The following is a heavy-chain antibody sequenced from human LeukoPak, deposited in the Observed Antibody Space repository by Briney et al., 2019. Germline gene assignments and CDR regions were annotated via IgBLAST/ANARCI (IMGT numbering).Heavy chain of an antibody. D-gene: IGHD1-26*01. J-gene: IGHJ4*02. V-gene: IGHV3-30*02. CDR3: AKDSWEVGATSEIDY. CDR1: GFTFSNYG. CDR2: IRYDGSDK. Sequence: GGSLKLSCAASGFTFSNYGMHWVRQAPGKGLDWLSFIRYDGSDKYYANSVKGRFTISRDNSKKKVYLQMNSLRVEDTAMYYCAKDSWEVGATSEIDYWGQGTLVTVXX.